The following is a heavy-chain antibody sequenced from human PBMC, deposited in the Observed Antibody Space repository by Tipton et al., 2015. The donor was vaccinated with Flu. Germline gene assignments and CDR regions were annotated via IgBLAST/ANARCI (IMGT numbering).Heavy chain of an antibody. V-gene: IGHV4-38-2*01. CDR2: VHQTGTT. J-gene: IGHJ4*02. CDR3: ARHTGDSVRGVIDY. CDR1: GDSVGSPYF. D-gene: IGHD3-10*02. Sequence: TLSLTCSVSGDSVGSPYFWGWIRQPPGKGLEWIGNVHQTGTTYYNPSLKSRVTMSVDTSKNQFSLKVTSVTAADTAIYYCARHTGDSVRGVIDYWGQGTLVTVSS.